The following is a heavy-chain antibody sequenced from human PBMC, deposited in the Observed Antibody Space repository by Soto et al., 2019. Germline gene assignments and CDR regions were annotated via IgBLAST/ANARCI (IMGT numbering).Heavy chain of an antibody. Sequence: QVQLQESGPGLVKPSQTLSLTCTVSGGSISSGGYYCSWIRQHPGKGLEWIGYIDYSGSTYYNPSLRSRVSISVDTSKNQFSLKLSSVTAADTAVYYCALRLGDPGRLYFDYWCQGTLVTVSS. CDR1: GGSISSGGYY. CDR3: ALRLGDPGRLYFDY. CDR2: IDYSGST. D-gene: IGHD3-16*01. J-gene: IGHJ4*02. V-gene: IGHV4-31*03.